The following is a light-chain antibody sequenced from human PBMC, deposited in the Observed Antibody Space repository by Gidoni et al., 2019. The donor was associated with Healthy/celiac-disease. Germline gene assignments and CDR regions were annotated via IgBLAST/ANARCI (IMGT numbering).Light chain of an antibody. CDR2: GAS. CDR3: QQDITYT. V-gene: IGKV3D-7*01. Sequence: PGERVTLSCRASQSVSSSYLTWYQQKPGQAPRLLIYGASTRATSIPARFSGSGSGTDFTLTISSLQPEDFAVYYCQQDITYTFGQGTKLEIK. J-gene: IGKJ2*01. CDR1: QSVSSSY.